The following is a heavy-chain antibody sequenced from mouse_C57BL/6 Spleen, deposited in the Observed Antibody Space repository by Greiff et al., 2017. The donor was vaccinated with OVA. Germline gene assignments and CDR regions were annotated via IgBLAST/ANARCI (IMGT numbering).Heavy chain of an antibody. CDR1: GYSFTGYY. CDR2: INPSTGGT. D-gene: IGHD2-5*01. J-gene: IGHJ3*01. Sequence: VHVKQSGPELVKPGASVKISCKASGYSFTGYYMNWVKQSPEKSLEWIGEINPSTGGTTYDQKFKAKATLTVDKSSSTAYMQLKSLTSEDSAVYYCARIHSIYPAWFAYWGQGTLVTVSA. V-gene: IGHV1-42*01. CDR3: ARIHSIYPAWFAY.